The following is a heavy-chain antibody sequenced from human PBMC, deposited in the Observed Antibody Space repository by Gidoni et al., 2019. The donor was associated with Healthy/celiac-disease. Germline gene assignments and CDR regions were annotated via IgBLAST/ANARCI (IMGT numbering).Heavy chain of an antibody. CDR1: GGSFSGYY. V-gene: IGHV4-34*01. CDR2: INHSGST. D-gene: IGHD2-15*01. Sequence: QVQLQQWGAGRWKPSETLSLTCSVYGGSFSGYYLSWIRQPPGTGLEWMGEINHSGSTNYNPSLKIRVTISVDTSMNQFSLKLSSVTAADTAVYYCARITDIVNLGDYWGQGTLVTVSS. J-gene: IGHJ4*02. CDR3: ARITDIVNLGDY.